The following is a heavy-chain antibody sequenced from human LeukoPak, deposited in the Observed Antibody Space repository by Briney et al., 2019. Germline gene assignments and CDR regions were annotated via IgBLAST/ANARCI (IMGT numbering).Heavy chain of an antibody. D-gene: IGHD6-19*01. J-gene: IGHJ4*02. V-gene: IGHV3-23*01. CDR3: AKGSKTGLAGSADY. CDR1: GFTFSSYA. Sequence: GGSLRLSCAASGFTFSSYAMNWVRQAPGKGLEWVSTSSGSGASTYFADSVKGRFTISRDNSRNTLYLQMNSLRAEDTAIYYCAKGSKTGLAGSADYWGQGTLVTVSS. CDR2: SSGSGAST.